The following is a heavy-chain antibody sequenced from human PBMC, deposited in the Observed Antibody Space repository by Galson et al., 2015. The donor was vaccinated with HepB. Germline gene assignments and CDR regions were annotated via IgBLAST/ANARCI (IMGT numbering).Heavy chain of an antibody. CDR1: GGTFSSYT. Sequence: SVKVSCKASGGTFSSYTISWVRQAPGQGLEWMGRIIPILGIANYAQKFQGRVTITADKSTSTAYMELGSLRSEDTAVYYCARDLRTGSGSYSRITATTDYWGQGTLVTVSS. V-gene: IGHV1-69*04. J-gene: IGHJ4*02. CDR2: IIPILGIA. D-gene: IGHD3-10*01. CDR3: ARDLRTGSGSYSRITATTDY.